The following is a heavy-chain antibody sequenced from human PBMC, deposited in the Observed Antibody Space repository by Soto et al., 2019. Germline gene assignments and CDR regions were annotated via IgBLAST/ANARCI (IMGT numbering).Heavy chain of an antibody. D-gene: IGHD2-21*02. CDR3: ARQRTTVVTQAYFDH. J-gene: IGHJ4*02. V-gene: IGHV4-39*01. CDR1: GESISSSSYY. CDR2: IYYSGRT. Sequence: SETLSLTCIVSGESISSSSYYWGWIRQPPGKGLEWIGSIYYSGRTYYNPSFKSRVTISIDTSKNQFSLKLSSVTATDTAAYYCARQRTTVVTQAYFDHWGRGALVTVSS.